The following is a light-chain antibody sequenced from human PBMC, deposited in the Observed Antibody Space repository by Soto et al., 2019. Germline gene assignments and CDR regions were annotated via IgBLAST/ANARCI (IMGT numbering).Light chain of an antibody. CDR2: GNS. CDR3: QSYDSSLSGSE. V-gene: IGLV1-40*01. Sequence: QSVLTQPPSVSGAPGQRVTISCTGSSSNIGAGYDVHWYQQLPGTAPKLLIYGNSNRPSGVPDRFSGSKSGTSASLAITGLQAEDEADYYCQSYDSSLSGSEFGGGTKL. CDR1: SSNIGAGYD. J-gene: IGLJ2*01.